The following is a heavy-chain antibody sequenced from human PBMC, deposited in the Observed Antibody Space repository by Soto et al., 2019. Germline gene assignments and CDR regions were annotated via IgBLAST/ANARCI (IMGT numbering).Heavy chain of an antibody. CDR2: IYTSGTT. J-gene: IGHJ4*02. CDR3: AREDYYDTGYYVV. Sequence: LSLTCTVAGGSISSSSYYWGWIRQPPGERLEWIGRIYTSGTTDFNPSLKGRVTMSVDTSKNQFSLKLTSVTAADTALYYCAREDYYDTGYYVVWGQGTQVTVSS. CDR1: GGSISSSSYY. V-gene: IGHV4-39*07. D-gene: IGHD3-9*01.